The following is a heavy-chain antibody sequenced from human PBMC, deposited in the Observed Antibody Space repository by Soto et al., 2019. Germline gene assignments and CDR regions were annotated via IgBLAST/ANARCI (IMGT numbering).Heavy chain of an antibody. Sequence: SETLSLTCTVSGGSISSYYWSWIRQPTGKGLEWIGYIYYSGSTNYNPSLKSRVTISVDTSKNQFSLKLSSVTAADTAVYYCARRGSYSSSSKGYYYYYMDVWGKGTTVTVSS. J-gene: IGHJ6*03. CDR3: ARRGSYSSSSKGYYYYYMDV. D-gene: IGHD6-13*01. CDR2: IYYSGST. CDR1: GGSISSYY. V-gene: IGHV4-59*08.